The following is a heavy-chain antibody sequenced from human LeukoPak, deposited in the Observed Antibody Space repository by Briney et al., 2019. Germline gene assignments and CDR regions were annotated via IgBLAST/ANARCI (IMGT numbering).Heavy chain of an antibody. CDR3: ARDIGVYYYYYGMDV. D-gene: IGHD3-3*01. V-gene: IGHV3-49*04. CDR2: IRSKAYGGTT. CDR1: GFTFSSYA. J-gene: IGHJ6*02. Sequence: GGSLRLSCAASGFTFSSYAMSWVRQAPGKGLEWVGFIRSKAYGGTTEYAASVKGRFTISRDDSKSIAYLQMNSLKTEDTAVYYCARDIGVYYYYYGMDVWGQGTTVTVSS.